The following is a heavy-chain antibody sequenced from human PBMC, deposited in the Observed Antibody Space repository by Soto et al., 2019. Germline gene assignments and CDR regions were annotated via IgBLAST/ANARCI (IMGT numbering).Heavy chain of an antibody. J-gene: IGHJ6*02. V-gene: IGHV1-69*06. Sequence: VKVSCKASGGTFSSYAISWVRQAPGQGLEWMGGIIPIFGTANYAQKFQGRVTITADKSTSTAYMELSSLRSEDTAVYYCARRYCSSTSCYSLTYYYGMDVWGQGTTVTVSS. CDR3: ARRYCSSTSCYSLTYYYGMDV. D-gene: IGHD2-2*01. CDR1: GGTFSSYA. CDR2: IIPIFGTA.